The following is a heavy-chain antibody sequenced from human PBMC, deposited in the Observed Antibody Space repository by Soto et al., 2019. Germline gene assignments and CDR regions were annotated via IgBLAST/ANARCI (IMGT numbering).Heavy chain of an antibody. CDR3: MTDYLGY. CDR1: DFSFDEHW. CDR2: IKDDGGQK. D-gene: IGHD2-21*01. V-gene: IGHV3-7*01. J-gene: IGHJ4*02. Sequence: PGGSLRLSCAASDFSFDEHWMSWVRQAPGKGLEWLARIKDDGGQKLYVDSVKGRFTISRDNAKNSLYLQMNSLRAEDTAVYYRMTDYLGYWGQGTQVTVSS.